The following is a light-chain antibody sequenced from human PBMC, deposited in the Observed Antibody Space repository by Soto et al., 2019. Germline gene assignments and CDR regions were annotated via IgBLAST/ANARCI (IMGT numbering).Light chain of an antibody. CDR2: KAS. Sequence: DIQMTQSPSTLSASVGDRVTITCRASQSISSWLTWYQHKAGQAPKLLIYKASIVESGVPSRFSGSGSGTEFTLTISSLQHDDSATYYCQQYYYFATFGPGTRVAV. CDR1: QSISSW. V-gene: IGKV1-5*03. CDR3: QQYYYFAT. J-gene: IGKJ1*01.